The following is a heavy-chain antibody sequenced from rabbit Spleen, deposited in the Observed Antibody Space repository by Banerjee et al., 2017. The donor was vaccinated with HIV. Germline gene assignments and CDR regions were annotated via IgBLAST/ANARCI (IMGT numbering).Heavy chain of an antibody. CDR1: GFDFSRYG. J-gene: IGHJ3*01. D-gene: IGHD1-1*01. CDR3: VRDQAHMLDL. V-gene: IGHV1S7*01. CDR2: IDPVFGST. Sequence: QSLEASGGGLVQPEGSLKLSVKASGFDFSRYGVSWVRQAPGKGLEWIGYIDPVFGSTFYASWVNGRFTISSHNAQNTLYLQLNSLTAADTATYFCVRDQAHMLDLWGQGTLVTVS.